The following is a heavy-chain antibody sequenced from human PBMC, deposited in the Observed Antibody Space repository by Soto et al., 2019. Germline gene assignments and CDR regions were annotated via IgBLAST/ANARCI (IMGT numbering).Heavy chain of an antibody. CDR1: GGSISSYY. D-gene: IGHD6-13*01. CDR3: GGTIAALDAFDI. CDR2: IYYSGST. J-gene: IGHJ3*02. Sequence: QVQLQESGPGLVKPSETLSLTCTVSGGSISSYYWSWIRQPPGKGLEWIGYIYYSGSTNYNPSLKSRVTISVDTSKNQFSLKLSSVTAADTAVYYCGGTIAALDAFDIWGQGTMVTVSS. V-gene: IGHV4-59*01.